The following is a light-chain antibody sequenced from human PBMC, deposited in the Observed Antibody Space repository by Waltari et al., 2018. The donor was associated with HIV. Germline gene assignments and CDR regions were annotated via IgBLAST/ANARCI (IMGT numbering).Light chain of an antibody. J-gene: IGLJ2*01. CDR1: NIGSKT. CDR2: DDS. Sequence: SYALTQPPSVSVAPGPTARITREGKNIGSKTGHWYQQKPGQAPVLVVYDDSDRPSGIPERFSGSNSGTTATLTISRVEAGDEADYYCQVWDDSSDHVVFGGGTKLTVL. V-gene: IGLV3-21*02. CDR3: QVWDDSSDHVV.